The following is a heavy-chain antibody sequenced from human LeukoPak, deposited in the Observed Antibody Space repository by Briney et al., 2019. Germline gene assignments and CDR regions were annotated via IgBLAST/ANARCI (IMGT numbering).Heavy chain of an antibody. D-gene: IGHD1-7*01. CDR1: GFTFSNYW. CDR3: ARAHNWKYGSFDF. CDR2: IKQDGSEK. J-gene: IGHJ4*02. Sequence: PGGSLRLSCAASGFTFSNYWMNWVRQAPGKGLEWVANIKQDGSEKNYVDSLKGRFTISRDNAKNSLYLQMNSLRAEDTAVYYCARAHNWKYGSFDFWGQGTLVTVSS. V-gene: IGHV3-7*01.